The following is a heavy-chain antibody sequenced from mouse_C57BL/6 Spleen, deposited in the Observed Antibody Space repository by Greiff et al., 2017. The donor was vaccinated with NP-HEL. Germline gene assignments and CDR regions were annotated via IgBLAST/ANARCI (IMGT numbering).Heavy chain of an antibody. V-gene: IGHV1-7*01. J-gene: IGHJ1*03. Sequence: QVHVKQSGAELAKPGASVKLSCKASGYTFTSYWMHWVKQRPGQGLEWIGYINPSSGYTKYNQKFKDKATLTADKSSSTAYMQLSSLTYEDSAVYYCARSPPIYGYGYGEYFDVWGTGTTVTVSS. CDR1: GYTFTSYW. CDR2: INPSSGYT. D-gene: IGHD2-2*01. CDR3: ARSPPIYGYGYGEYFDV.